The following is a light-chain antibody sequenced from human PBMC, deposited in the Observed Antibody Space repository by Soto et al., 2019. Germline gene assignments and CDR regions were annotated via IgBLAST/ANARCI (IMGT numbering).Light chain of an antibody. CDR3: QQTYTTPEIT. CDR2: GAS. V-gene: IGKV1-39*01. J-gene: IGKJ5*01. Sequence: DIQITHSPSSLSASVGDRVTITCLSSQSISIYLNWYQLKPGKAPNLLMYGASYLKSGVPTRFSGSGSGTDFTLTISSLQPEDFAIYYCQQTYTTPEITFGQGTRLEIK. CDR1: QSISIY.